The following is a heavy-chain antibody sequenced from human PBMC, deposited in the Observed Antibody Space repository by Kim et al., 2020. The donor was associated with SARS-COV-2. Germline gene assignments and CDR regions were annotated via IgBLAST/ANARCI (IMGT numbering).Heavy chain of an antibody. CDR2: ISGSGGRT. V-gene: IGHV3-23*01. Sequence: GGSLRLSCAASGFTFSSYAMSWVRQAPGKGLEWVSAISGSGGRTYYADSVKGRFTISRDNSKNTLYLQMNSLRAEDTAVYYCAKKRTHSSATSQQGNSGLEPWGQGALGTVSS. D-gene: IGHD6-19*01. CDR3: AKKRTHSSATSQQGNSGLEP. J-gene: IGHJ5*02. CDR1: GFTFSSYA.